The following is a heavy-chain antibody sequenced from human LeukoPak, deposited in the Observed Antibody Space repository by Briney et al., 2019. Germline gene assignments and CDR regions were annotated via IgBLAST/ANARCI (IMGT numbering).Heavy chain of an antibody. D-gene: IGHD3-10*01. J-gene: IGHJ3*02. V-gene: IGHV3-11*06. CDR1: GFTFSDYY. Sequence: GGSLRLSCAASGFTFSDYYMSWIRQAPGKGLEWVSSISSSSSYIYYADSVKGRFTISRDNAKNSLYLQMNSLRAEDTAVYYCARNGVPDAFDIWGQGTMVTVSS. CDR2: ISSSSSYI. CDR3: ARNGVPDAFDI.